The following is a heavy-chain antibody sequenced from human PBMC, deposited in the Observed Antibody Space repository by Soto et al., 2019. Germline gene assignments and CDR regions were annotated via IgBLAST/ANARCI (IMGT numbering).Heavy chain of an antibody. V-gene: IGHV5-51*01. Sequence: GESLKISCKGSGYSFSSYWIGWVRQMPGKGLELMGIIYPGASDTRYSPSFQGQVTISADKSISTAYLQWSSLKASDTAMYYCARPFETSGWYDYWGRGTLVTVSS. CDR1: GYSFSSYW. CDR2: IYPGASDT. D-gene: IGHD6-19*01. J-gene: IGHJ4*02. CDR3: ARPFETSGWYDY.